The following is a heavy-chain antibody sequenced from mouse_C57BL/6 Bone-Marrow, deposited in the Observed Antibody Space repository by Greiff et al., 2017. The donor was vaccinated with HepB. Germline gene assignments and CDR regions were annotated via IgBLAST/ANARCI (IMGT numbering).Heavy chain of an antibody. CDR2: IDPDDGDT. J-gene: IGHJ2*01. D-gene: IGHD1-1*01. CDR3: ARDYYGVYCFDY. CDR1: GFNIKDYY. Sequence: VQLQQSGAELVKPGASVKLSCTASGFNIKDYYMHWVKQRTEQGLEWIGRIDPDDGDTKYSPKFQGKATITSDTSSNTAYLQLSSLTSEDTAVYYCARDYYGVYCFDYWGQGTALTVSS. V-gene: IGHV14-2*01.